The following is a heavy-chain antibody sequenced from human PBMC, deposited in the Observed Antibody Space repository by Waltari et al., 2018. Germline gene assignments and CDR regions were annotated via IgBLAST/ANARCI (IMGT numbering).Heavy chain of an antibody. CDR1: GYTFTDYY. D-gene: IGHD4-17*01. CDR2: VSPDEGET. V-gene: IGHV1-69-2*01. Sequence: EVQLVQSGAEVKKPGATVKISCKVSGYTFTDYYMHWVQQAPGKGLEWMGLVSPDEGETMYADKFQDRVTITADTSTDTAYMELSSLRSEDTAVYYCATVAPVGTVTTSAFDIWGQGTMVTVSS. CDR3: ATVAPVGTVTTSAFDI. J-gene: IGHJ3*02.